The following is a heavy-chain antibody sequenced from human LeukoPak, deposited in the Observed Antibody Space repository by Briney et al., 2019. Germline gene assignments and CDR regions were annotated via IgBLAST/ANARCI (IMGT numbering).Heavy chain of an antibody. V-gene: IGHV4-34*01. CDR3: ARGADRAKIAY. CDR2: MHPSGST. Sequence: QPSGTLSLTCAVYGGSFSGYYWSWIRQPPGKGLEWIGEMHPSGSTNYNPSLKNRVTISLDTSKNQFSLNLSSVTAADTAVYYCARGADRAKIAYWGQGTLVLVSS. J-gene: IGHJ4*02. CDR1: GGSFSGYY.